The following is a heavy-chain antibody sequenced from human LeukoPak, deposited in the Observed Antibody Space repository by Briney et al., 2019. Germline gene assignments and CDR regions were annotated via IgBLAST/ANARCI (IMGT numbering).Heavy chain of an antibody. CDR2: ISWNSGSI. Sequence: GGSLRLSCAASGFTFDDYAMHWVRQAPGKGLEWVSGISWNSGSIGYADSVKGRFTISRDNAKNSLYLQMSSLRAEDTALYYCAKAASQQLVREVDYWGQGTLVTVSS. CDR1: GFTFDDYA. J-gene: IGHJ4*02. D-gene: IGHD6-13*01. V-gene: IGHV3-9*01. CDR3: AKAASQQLVREVDY.